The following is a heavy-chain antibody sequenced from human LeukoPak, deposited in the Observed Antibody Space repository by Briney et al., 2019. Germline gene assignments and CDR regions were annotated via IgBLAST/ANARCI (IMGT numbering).Heavy chain of an antibody. CDR1: GGSISSYY. V-gene: IGHV4-59*01. CDR2: IYYSGST. D-gene: IGHD6-19*01. CDR3: ARVQVAGYFDY. Sequence: SETLSLTCTVSGGSISSYYWSWIRQPPGKRLEWIGYIYYSGSTNYNPSLESRVTISVDTSKNQFSLKLSSVTAADTAVYYCARVQVAGYFDYWGQGTLVTVSS. J-gene: IGHJ4*02.